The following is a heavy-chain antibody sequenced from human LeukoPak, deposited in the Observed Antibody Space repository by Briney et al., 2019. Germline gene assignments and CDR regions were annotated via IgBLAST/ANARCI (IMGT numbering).Heavy chain of an antibody. CDR3: ARDTPYDYVWGSYRYPFDY. Sequence: GGSLRLSCAASGFTFSRYWMSWVRQAPGKGLEWVANIKEDGSEKYYVDSVKGRFTISRDNAKNSLYLQMNSLRAEDTAVYYCARDTPYDYVWGSYRYPFDYWGQGTLVTVSS. V-gene: IGHV3-7*01. D-gene: IGHD3-16*02. CDR2: IKEDGSEK. CDR1: GFTFSRYW. J-gene: IGHJ4*02.